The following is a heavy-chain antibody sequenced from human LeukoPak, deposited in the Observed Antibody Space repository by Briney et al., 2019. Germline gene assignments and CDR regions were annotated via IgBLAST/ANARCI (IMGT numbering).Heavy chain of an antibody. CDR3: ARDDLQWYFDL. CDR2: IYYSGTT. Sequence: SETLSLTCTVSGGSISSGAYYWSWIRQHPGNGLEWIGYIYYSGTTYYNPSLKSRVTISVDTSKNQFSLKLSSVTGADAAVYYCARDDLQWYFDLWGRGTLVTVSS. J-gene: IGHJ2*01. CDR1: GGSISSGAYY. V-gene: IGHV4-31*03.